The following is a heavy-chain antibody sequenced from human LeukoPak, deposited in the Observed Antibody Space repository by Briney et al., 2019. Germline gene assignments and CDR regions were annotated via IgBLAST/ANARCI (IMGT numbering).Heavy chain of an antibody. CDR1: GYTFTSYW. V-gene: IGHV5-51*01. J-gene: IGHJ4*02. Sequence: GESLKISCKGSGYTFTSYWIGWVRQMPGKCLEWMGIIYPGDSDTRHSPSFQGQVTISVDTSISTAHLQWSSLKASDTAMYYCARALGYTSGWYEYWGQGTLVTVSS. D-gene: IGHD6-19*01. CDR2: IYPGDSDT. CDR3: ARALGYTSGWYEY.